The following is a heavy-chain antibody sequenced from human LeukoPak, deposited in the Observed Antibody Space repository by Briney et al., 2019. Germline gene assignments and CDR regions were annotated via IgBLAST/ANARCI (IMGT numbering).Heavy chain of an antibody. V-gene: IGHV4-34*01. CDR1: GGSFSGYY. CDR3: ARTVTDYYYYYMDV. D-gene: IGHD4-17*01. CDR2: INHSGST. J-gene: IGHJ6*03. Sequence: SETLSLTCAVYGGSFSGYYWSWIRQPPGKGLEWIGEINHSGSTNYNPSLKSRVTISVDTSKNQFSLKLSSVTAADTAIYYCARTVTDYYYYYMDVWGKGTTVTVSS.